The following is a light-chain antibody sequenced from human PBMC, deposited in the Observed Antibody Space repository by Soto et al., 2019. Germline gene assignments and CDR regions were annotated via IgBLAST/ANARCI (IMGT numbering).Light chain of an antibody. Sequence: QSVLTQPASVSGSPGQSITICCTGTSSDVGSYNLVSWYQQHPGKAPKLMIYEGSKRPSGVSNRFSGSKSGNTASLTISVLQAEDEADYYCCSYAGSSTFVVFGGGTKLTVL. CDR1: SSDVGSYNL. CDR3: CSYAGSSTFVV. V-gene: IGLV2-23*03. CDR2: EGS. J-gene: IGLJ2*01.